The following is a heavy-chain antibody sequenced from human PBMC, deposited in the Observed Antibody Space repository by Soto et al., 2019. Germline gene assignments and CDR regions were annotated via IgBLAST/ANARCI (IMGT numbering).Heavy chain of an antibody. D-gene: IGHD2-2*03. CDR3: AKDLGFLGSRNHYYYGMDV. CDR1: GFTFSTYG. Sequence: QVQLVESGGGVVQPGRSLRLSCAASGFTFSTYGMHWVRQAPGKVLEWVAVISYDGSNKYYEASVKGRFTISRDNSKNTLYLQMNSLRAEDTAVYYCAKDLGFLGSRNHYYYGMDVWGQGTTVTVSS. J-gene: IGHJ6*02. CDR2: ISYDGSNK. V-gene: IGHV3-30*18.